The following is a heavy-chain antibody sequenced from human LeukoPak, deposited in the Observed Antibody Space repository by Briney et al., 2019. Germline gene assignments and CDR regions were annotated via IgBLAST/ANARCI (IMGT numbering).Heavy chain of an antibody. D-gene: IGHD3-3*01. CDR3: ARVPLDDFWSGYTWFDP. V-gene: IGHV1-69*05. Sequence: ASVKVSCKASGGTFSSYAISWVRQAPGQGLEWMGGIIPIFGTANYAQKFQGRVTITTDESTSTAYMELSSLRSEDTAVYYCARVPLDDFWSGYTWFDPWGQGTLVTVSS. CDR1: GGTFSSYA. J-gene: IGHJ5*02. CDR2: IIPIFGTA.